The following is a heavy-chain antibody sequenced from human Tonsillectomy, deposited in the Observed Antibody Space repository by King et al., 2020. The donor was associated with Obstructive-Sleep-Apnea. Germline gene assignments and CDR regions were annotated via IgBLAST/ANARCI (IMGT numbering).Heavy chain of an antibody. CDR1: GYIFISYG. CDR2: ISAYNGDT. D-gene: IGHD6-13*01. Sequence: VQLVESGGEVKKPGASVKVSCTASGYIFISYGISWVRQAPGQGLEWMGWISAYNGDTNYAQNLQGRVTMTTDTSTRTAYMELRSLRSDDTAVYFCAREAAAANDYYYYGMDVWGQGTTVTVSS. CDR3: AREAAAANDYYYYGMDV. V-gene: IGHV1-18*01. J-gene: IGHJ6*02.